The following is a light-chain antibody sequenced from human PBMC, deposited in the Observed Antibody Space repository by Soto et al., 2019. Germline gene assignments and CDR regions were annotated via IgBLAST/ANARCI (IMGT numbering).Light chain of an antibody. Sequence: QAVVTQEPSLTVSPGGTVTLTCGSSTGAVTSGHYPYWFQQKPGQAPRTLIYETSNKHSWTPARFSGSLLGGQAALSLSAAQPEDEDEYYGLLSYSRGRLVVFGGGTKVTVL. CDR2: ETS. CDR1: TGAVTSGHY. J-gene: IGLJ2*01. CDR3: LLSYSRGRLVV. V-gene: IGLV7-46*01.